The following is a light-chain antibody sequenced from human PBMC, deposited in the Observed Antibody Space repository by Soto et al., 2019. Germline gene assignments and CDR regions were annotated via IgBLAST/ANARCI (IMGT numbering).Light chain of an antibody. CDR1: SSDIGAYNF. Sequence: QSVLTQPASVSGSPGQSITISCTGTSSDIGAYNFVSWYQQHPGKAPKLMLYDVNIRPSGVSNRFSGSKSGNTASLTISGLQAEDMADYYCTSWTTSTTMIFGGGTQLTVL. CDR2: DVN. J-gene: IGLJ2*01. V-gene: IGLV2-14*03. CDR3: TSWTTSTTMI.